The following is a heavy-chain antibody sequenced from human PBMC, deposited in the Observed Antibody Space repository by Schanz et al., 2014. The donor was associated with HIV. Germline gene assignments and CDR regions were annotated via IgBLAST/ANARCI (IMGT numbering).Heavy chain of an antibody. Sequence: VQLVESGGGLVKPGGSLRLSCAASGFTFSNFGMHWVRQAPGKGLEGMAVISHDGSKKYYADSVQGRFTISRDNSTNTVYLQMSSLRAEDTAVYYCAREYYSRNWNWFDPWGQGTLVTVSS. D-gene: IGHD6-13*01. CDR3: AREYYSRNWNWFDP. J-gene: IGHJ5*02. CDR2: ISHDGSKK. V-gene: IGHV3-30*03. CDR1: GFTFSNFG.